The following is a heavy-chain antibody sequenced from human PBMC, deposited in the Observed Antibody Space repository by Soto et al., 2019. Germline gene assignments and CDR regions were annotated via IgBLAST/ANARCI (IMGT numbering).Heavy chain of an antibody. J-gene: IGHJ4*02. CDR2: IKPSGGST. V-gene: IGHV1-46*01. Sequence: QVQLVQSGAEVKKPGASVKVSCKASGYTFTSYYMHWVRQAPGQGLEWMGIIKPSGGSTSYAQKCQGIVTMTRDTSTSTVYMELSSLRSEDTAVYYCARVYCSGGSCYGIDYWGQGTLVTVSS. D-gene: IGHD2-15*01. CDR3: ARVYCSGGSCYGIDY. CDR1: GYTFTSYY.